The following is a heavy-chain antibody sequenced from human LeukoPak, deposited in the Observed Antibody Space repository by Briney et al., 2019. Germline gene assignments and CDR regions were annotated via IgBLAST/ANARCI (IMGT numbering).Heavy chain of an antibody. Sequence: GGSLRLSCAASGFTFSRYDMHWVRQAPGKGLEWVSGIATTGGTYYADSVKGRFTISRENAKNSLYLQMNSLRAGDAAVYYCAKIDVDTAMVNAFDIWGQGTMVTVSS. D-gene: IGHD5-18*01. J-gene: IGHJ3*02. CDR3: AKIDVDTAMVNAFDI. CDR1: GFTFSRYD. V-gene: IGHV3-13*01. CDR2: IATTGGT.